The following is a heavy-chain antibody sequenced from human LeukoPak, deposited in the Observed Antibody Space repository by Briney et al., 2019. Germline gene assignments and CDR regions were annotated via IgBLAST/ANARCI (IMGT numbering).Heavy chain of an antibody. D-gene: IGHD3-22*01. Sequence: SGGSLRLSCAASGFTFSSYAMHWVRQAPGKGLEWVAVISYDGSNKYYADSVKGRFTISRDNSKNTLYLQMNSLRAEDTAVYYCARDGGGYYYDSSGYYPPPYYFDYWGQGTLVTVSS. CDR2: ISYDGSNK. CDR3: ARDGGGYYYDSSGYYPPPYYFDY. J-gene: IGHJ4*02. V-gene: IGHV3-30-3*01. CDR1: GFTFSSYA.